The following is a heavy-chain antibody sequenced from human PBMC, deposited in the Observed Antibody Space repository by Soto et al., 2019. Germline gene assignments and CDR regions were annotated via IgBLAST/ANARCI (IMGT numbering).Heavy chain of an antibody. CDR2: INSDGSST. CDR3: ARDGPPPDSGYDPYNWNDDEYYYGMDV. Sequence: GGSLRLSCAASGFTFSSYWMHWVRQAPGKGLVWVSRINSDGSSTSYADSVKGRFTISRDNAKNTLYLQMNSLRAEDTAVYYCARDGPPPDSGYDPYNWNDDEYYYGMDVWGQGTTVTVYS. J-gene: IGHJ6*02. CDR1: GFTFSSYW. V-gene: IGHV3-74*01. D-gene: IGHD1-20*01.